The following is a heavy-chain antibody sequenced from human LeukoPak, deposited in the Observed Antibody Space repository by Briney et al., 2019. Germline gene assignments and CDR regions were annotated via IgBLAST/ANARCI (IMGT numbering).Heavy chain of an antibody. CDR1: GVSISSSSYY. V-gene: IGHV4-39*01. D-gene: IGHD3-10*01. J-gene: IGHJ3*02. CDR2: IYYSGST. CDR3: ASRGITMVRGVIDAFDI. Sequence: SETLSLTCTVSGVSISSSSYYWGWIRQPPGKGLEWIGSIYYSGSTYYNPSLKSRVTISVDTSKNQFSLKLSSVTAADTAVYYCASRGITMVRGVIDAFDIWGQGTMVTVSS.